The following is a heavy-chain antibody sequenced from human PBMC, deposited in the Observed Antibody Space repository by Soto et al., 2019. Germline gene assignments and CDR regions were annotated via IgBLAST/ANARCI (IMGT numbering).Heavy chain of an antibody. J-gene: IGHJ6*02. D-gene: IGHD2-2*01. CDR3: ARGAVVVPAATTQYYYYYGMDV. CDR1: GYSFTSYW. V-gene: IGHV5-51*01. CDR2: IYPGDSDT. Sequence: GESLKISCKGSGYSFTSYWIGGVRQMPGKGLEWMGIIYPGDSDTRYSPSFQGQVTISADKSISTAYLQWSSLKASDTAMYYCARGAVVVPAATTQYYYYYGMDVWGQGTTVTVSS.